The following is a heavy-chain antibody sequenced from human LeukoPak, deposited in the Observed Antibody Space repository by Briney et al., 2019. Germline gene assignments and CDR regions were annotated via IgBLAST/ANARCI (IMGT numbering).Heavy chain of an antibody. Sequence: GGSLRLSCAASGFTVSSTYIIWVRQAPGKGLEGFSVIYSGGSTYYADYVKGRFTISRDNSKNTMSLQMNSLRAEDTAVYYCARATTVVTNFDYWGQGTLVTVSS. V-gene: IGHV3-53*01. D-gene: IGHD4-23*01. J-gene: IGHJ4*02. CDR3: ARATTVVTNFDY. CDR2: IYSGGST. CDR1: GFTVSSTY.